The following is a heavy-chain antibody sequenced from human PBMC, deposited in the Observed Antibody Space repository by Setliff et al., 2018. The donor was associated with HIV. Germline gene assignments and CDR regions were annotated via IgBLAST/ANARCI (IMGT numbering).Heavy chain of an antibody. V-gene: IGHV3-7*01. Sequence: PGGSLRLSCAASGFTFSSHWMAWVRQAPGKGLEWVANIMQDGSEKFYVDSVMGRFTISRDNAENSLYLQMNSLRPDDTAVYYCVSSQSPQDRAVIIGGLWGQGTQVTVSS. D-gene: IGHD3-10*01. CDR1: GFTFSSHW. CDR2: IMQDGSEK. CDR3: VSSQSPQDRAVIIGGL. J-gene: IGHJ4*02.